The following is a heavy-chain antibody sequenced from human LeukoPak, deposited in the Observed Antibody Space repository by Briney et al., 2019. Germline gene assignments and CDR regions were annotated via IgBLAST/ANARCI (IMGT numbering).Heavy chain of an antibody. V-gene: IGHV3-30*18. J-gene: IGHJ6*02. D-gene: IGHD2-15*01. CDR3: AKRDANAVDGSDIVVVVAALEEYYYGMDV. CDR1: GFTFSSYG. CDR2: ISYDGSNK. Sequence: GRSLRLSCAASGFTFSSYGMHWVRQAPGKGLEWVAVISYDGSNKYYADSVKGRFTISRDNSKNTLYLQMNSLRAEDTAVYYCAKRDANAVDGSDIVVVVAALEEYYYGMDVWGQGTTVTVSS.